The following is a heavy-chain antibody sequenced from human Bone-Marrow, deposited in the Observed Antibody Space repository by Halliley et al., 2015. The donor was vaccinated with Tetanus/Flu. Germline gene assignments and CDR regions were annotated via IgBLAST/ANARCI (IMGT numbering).Heavy chain of an antibody. CDR3: ARDKDYGGRLDH. J-gene: IGHJ4*02. D-gene: IGHD4-17*01. Sequence: TLSLTCIVSGDSMSRYYWSWIRQPPGKGLEWIGYVYYDGNAKYNPSLESRVAIGIDTSKNQFYLNLRSVTAADTAAYYCARDKDYGGRLDHWGRGSLVTVSS. V-gene: IGHV4-59*01. CDR1: GDSMSRYY. CDR2: VYYDGNA.